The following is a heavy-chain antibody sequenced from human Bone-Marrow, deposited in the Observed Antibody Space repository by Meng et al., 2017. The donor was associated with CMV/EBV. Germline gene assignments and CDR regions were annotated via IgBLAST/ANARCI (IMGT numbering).Heavy chain of an antibody. CDR2: IRYDGSNK. Sequence: GGSLRLSCAASGFTFSSYSMNWVRQAPGKGLEWVAFIRYDGSNKYYADSVKGRFTISRDNSKNTLYLQMNSLRAEDTAVYYCAKKRSGSGYYYYGMDVWGQGTTVTVSS. D-gene: IGHD3-10*01. CDR1: GFTFSSYS. J-gene: IGHJ6*02. V-gene: IGHV3-30*02. CDR3: AKKRSGSGYYYYGMDV.